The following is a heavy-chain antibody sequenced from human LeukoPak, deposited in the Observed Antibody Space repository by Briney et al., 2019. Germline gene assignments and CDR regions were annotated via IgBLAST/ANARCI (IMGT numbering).Heavy chain of an antibody. J-gene: IGHJ6*03. V-gene: IGHV3-23*01. CDR3: AKWLRSPYYYMGV. Sequence: PGGSLRLSCAASGFTFTNYGMTWVRQAPGKGLEWVSSISGSGGSTFLADSVKGRFTISRDNSKNTLSLQMNSLRAEDTAVYYCAKWLRSPYYYMGVWGKGTTVTVSS. D-gene: IGHD3-10*01. CDR1: GFTFTNYG. CDR2: ISGSGGST.